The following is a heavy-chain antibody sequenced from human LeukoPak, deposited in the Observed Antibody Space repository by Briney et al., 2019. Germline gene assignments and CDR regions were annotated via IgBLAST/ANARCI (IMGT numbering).Heavy chain of an antibody. CDR1: GLTFSSYS. CDR2: ISGSGATT. V-gene: IGHV3-23*01. D-gene: IGHD3-22*01. J-gene: IGHJ4*02. Sequence: GGSLRLSCAASGLTFSSYSFHWVRQAPGKGLEWVSVISGSGATTHYTDSVKGRFTVSRDNYKNTLSLQMNSLRAEDTAVYYCATDYYDRSGDYTVDHWGQGAQVTVSS. CDR3: ATDYYDRSGDYTVDH.